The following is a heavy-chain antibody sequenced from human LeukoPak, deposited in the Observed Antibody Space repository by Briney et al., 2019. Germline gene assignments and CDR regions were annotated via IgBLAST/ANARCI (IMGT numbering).Heavy chain of an antibody. CDR1: AFTLSDYA. V-gene: IGHV3-23*01. CDR3: AGRPRADIRLLDF. CDR2: ITGSDSRT. J-gene: IGHJ4*02. D-gene: IGHD1-14*01. Sequence: RSLSLSCAASAFTLSDYAMTWVRLPPREGRGWVSAITGSDSRTYYTEAVKGQFTISRDNSKNTPYLQMNSRRADETAIYYCAGRPRADIRLLDFWGQGTLVTVSS.